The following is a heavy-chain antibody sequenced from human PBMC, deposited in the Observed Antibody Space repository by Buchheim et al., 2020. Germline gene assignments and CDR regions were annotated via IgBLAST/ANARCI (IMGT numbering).Heavy chain of an antibody. CDR2: ISYDGSNK. J-gene: IGHJ6*02. CDR1: GFTFSSYG. V-gene: IGHV3-30*18. CDR3: AKDTVEMATIWAYYYYYGMDV. D-gene: IGHD5-24*01. Sequence: QVQLVESGGGVVQPGRSLRLSCAASGFTFSSYGMHWVRQAPGKGLGWVAVISYDGSNKYYADSVKGRLPIPRDNPKNTLYLQMNSLRAEDTAVYYCAKDTVEMATIWAYYYYYGMDVWGQGTT.